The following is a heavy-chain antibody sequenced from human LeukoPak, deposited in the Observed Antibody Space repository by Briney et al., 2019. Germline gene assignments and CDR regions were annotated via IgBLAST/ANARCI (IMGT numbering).Heavy chain of an antibody. Sequence: GASVTVSCKASGYTFTGYYMHWVRQAPGQGLEWMGWINPNSGGTNYAQKFQGRVTMTRDTSISTAYMELSRLRSDDTAVYYCARVSTYGSGSYYTEDYYYMDVWGKGTTVTISS. CDR2: INPNSGGT. CDR3: ARVSTYGSGSYYTEDYYYMDV. J-gene: IGHJ6*03. V-gene: IGHV1-2*02. CDR1: GYTFTGYY. D-gene: IGHD3-10*01.